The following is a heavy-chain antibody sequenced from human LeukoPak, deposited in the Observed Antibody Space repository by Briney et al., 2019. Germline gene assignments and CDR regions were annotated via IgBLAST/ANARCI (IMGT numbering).Heavy chain of an antibody. V-gene: IGHV3-21*01. D-gene: IGHD6-19*01. CDR1: GFTFSSYS. CDR3: ARDYGAVAPWELDAFDI. Sequence: GGSLRLSCAASGFTFSSYSMNWVRQAPGKGLEWVSSISSSSSYIYYADSAKGRFTISRDNAKNSLYLQMNSLRAEDTAVYYCARDYGAVAPWELDAFDIWGQGTMVTVSS. CDR2: ISSSSSYI. J-gene: IGHJ3*02.